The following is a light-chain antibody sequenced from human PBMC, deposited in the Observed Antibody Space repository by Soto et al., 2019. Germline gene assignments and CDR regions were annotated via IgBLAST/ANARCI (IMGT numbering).Light chain of an antibody. CDR2: DAS. CDR3: QQLNSYPFT. CDR1: QGLRSA. Sequence: IQLTQSPSSLSASVGDRVSTTCRASQGLRSALAWYQQKPGKPPKILIYDASSLQSGVPSRFSGSESGTDCTLTISSLQPEDFATYYCQQLNSYPFTFGQGTRLEIK. J-gene: IGKJ5*01. V-gene: IGKV1-13*02.